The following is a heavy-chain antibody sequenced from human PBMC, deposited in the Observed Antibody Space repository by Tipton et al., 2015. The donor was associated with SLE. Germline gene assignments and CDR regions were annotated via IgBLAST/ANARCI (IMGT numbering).Heavy chain of an antibody. CDR3: ARGVSYYDSSAHI. V-gene: IGHV4-39*07. CDR2: IYYSGST. D-gene: IGHD3-22*01. CDR1: GGSISSSSYY. J-gene: IGHJ3*02. Sequence: TLSLTCTVSGGSISSSSYYWGWIRQPPGKGLEWIGSIYYSGSTYYNPSLKSRVIISVDTSKNQFSLKLSSVTAADTAVYYCARGVSYYDSSAHIWGQGTMVTVSS.